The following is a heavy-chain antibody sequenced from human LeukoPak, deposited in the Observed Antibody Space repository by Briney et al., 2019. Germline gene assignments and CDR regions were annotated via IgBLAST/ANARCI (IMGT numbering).Heavy chain of an antibody. CDR1: GGTFSSYA. CDR3: ARDGSSSNDY. J-gene: IGHJ4*02. CDR2: IIPIFGTE. Sequence: SVKVSCKASGGTFSSYAISWVRPAPGQGLEWMGRIIPIFGTENYAQKFQGRVTITADKSTSTAYMELSRLRSEDTAVYYCARDGSSSNDYWGQGTLVTVPS. D-gene: IGHD6-6*01. V-gene: IGHV1-69*06.